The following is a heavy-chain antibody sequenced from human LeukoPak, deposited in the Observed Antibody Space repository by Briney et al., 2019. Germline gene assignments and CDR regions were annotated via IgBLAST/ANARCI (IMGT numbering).Heavy chain of an antibody. CDR1: GFTFSSYS. CDR2: ITSSGSYI. V-gene: IGHV3-21*01. D-gene: IGHD2-2*01. Sequence: GGSLRLSCAASGFTFSSYSMSWVRQAPGKGLEWVSSITSSGSYIYYADSVKGRFAISRDNAKNSLYLQMNSLTAEDTGVYFCARAEREYQPLSAPDYWGQGTLVTVSS. CDR3: ARAEREYQPLSAPDY. J-gene: IGHJ4*02.